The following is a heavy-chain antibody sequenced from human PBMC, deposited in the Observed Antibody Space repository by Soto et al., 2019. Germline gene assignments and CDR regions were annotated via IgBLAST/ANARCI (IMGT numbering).Heavy chain of an antibody. V-gene: IGHV1-18*04. CDR3: AGVYCSSTSCYDWFDP. J-gene: IGHJ5*02. D-gene: IGHD2-2*01. CDR2: ISAYNGNT. CDR1: GYTFTSYG. Sequence: ASVKVSCKASGYTFTSYGISWVRQAPGQGLEWMGWISAYNGNTNYAQKLQGRVTMTTDTSTSTAYVELRSLRSDDTAVYYCAGVYCSSTSCYDWFDPWGQGTLVTVSS.